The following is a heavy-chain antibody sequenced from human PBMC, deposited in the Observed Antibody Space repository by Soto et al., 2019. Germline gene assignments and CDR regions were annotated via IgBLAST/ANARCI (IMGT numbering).Heavy chain of an antibody. Sequence: SETLSLTCTVSGGSISSGDYYWSWIRQPPGKGLEWIGYIYYSGSTYYNPSLKSRVTISVDTSKNQFSRKLSSVTAADTAVYYCARLAPVGGNYVDYWGQGTLVTVSS. D-gene: IGHD2-15*01. V-gene: IGHV4-30-4*01. CDR3: ARLAPVGGNYVDY. J-gene: IGHJ4*02. CDR1: GGSISSGDYY. CDR2: IYYSGST.